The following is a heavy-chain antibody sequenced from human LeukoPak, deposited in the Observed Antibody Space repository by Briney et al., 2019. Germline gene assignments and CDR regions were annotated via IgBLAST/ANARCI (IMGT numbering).Heavy chain of an antibody. CDR2: IKHSGST. Sequence: SETLSLTCAVYGGSFSGYYWSWLRQPPGKGLEWIGEIKHSGSTNYNPSLKSRVTISVDTSTNQFSLKLSSVTAADTAVYYCARGFSRGSSSPALRPDYWGQGTMVTVSS. J-gene: IGHJ4*02. D-gene: IGHD6-6*01. CDR1: GGSFSGYY. CDR3: ARGFSRGSSSPALRPDY. V-gene: IGHV4-34*01.